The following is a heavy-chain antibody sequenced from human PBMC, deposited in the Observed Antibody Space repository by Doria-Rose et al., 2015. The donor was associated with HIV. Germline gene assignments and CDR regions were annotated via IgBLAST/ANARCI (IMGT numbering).Heavy chain of an antibody. Sequence: GGTNSCPSLKSRVTIFLDTSKNQFSVNLTSVTAADSALYYCASGIPGTTDGFDIWGQGTMVTVSS. D-gene: IGHD1-7*01. J-gene: IGHJ3*02. V-gene: IGHV4-34*01. CDR2: GGT. CDR3: ASGIPGTTDGFDI.